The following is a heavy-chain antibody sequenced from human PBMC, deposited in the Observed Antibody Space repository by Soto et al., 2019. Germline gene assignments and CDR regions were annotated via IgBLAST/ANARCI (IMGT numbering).Heavy chain of an antibody. CDR1: GYTFTTHG. V-gene: IGHV1-18*01. J-gene: IGHJ5*02. CDR3: ARDLGYCRSGSCYREWFDP. CDR2: VSGDNGHT. Sequence: QVELVQSGAEVKKPGASVKVSCKASGYTFTTHGISWLRQAPGQGLEWMGWVSGDNGHTNYGQSLQGRVTMTTDTSTNTAYMELRSLTSDDTGVYYCARDLGYCRSGSCYREWFDPWGQGILVTVSS. D-gene: IGHD1-26*01.